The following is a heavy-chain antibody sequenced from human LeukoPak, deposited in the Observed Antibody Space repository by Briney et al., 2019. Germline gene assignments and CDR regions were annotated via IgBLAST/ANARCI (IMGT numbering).Heavy chain of an antibody. Sequence: PGGSLRLSCAASGFTFSSYGMSWVRQAPGKGLEWVSAISGSGGSTYYADSVKGRFTISRANSKNTLYLQMNSLRAEDTAVYYCAKSAYYYDSSGYYLVWGRGTLVTVSS. CDR3: AKSAYYYDSSGYYLV. V-gene: IGHV3-23*01. CDR1: GFTFSSYG. CDR2: ISGSGGST. J-gene: IGHJ4*02. D-gene: IGHD3-22*01.